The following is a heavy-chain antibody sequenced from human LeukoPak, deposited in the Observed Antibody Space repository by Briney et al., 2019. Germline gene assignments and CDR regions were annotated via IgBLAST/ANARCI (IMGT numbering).Heavy chain of an antibody. CDR3: VRGRLLRSTKYFDY. Sequence: PGGSLRPSCAPSGFPAKNYEMPWVRQAPGKGLEWVSYIDAGATSTNYADSVWGRFTLSRDNAQNSVHLQMNSLRDEDTAVYYCVRGRLLRSTKYFDYWGQGALVTVSS. CDR1: GFPAKNYE. V-gene: IGHV3-48*03. CDR2: IDAGATST. J-gene: IGHJ4*02. D-gene: IGHD2-21*02.